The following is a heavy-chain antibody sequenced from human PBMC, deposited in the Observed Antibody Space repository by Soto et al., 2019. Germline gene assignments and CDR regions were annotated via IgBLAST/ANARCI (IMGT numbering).Heavy chain of an antibody. CDR1: GFTFSDYY. D-gene: IGHD2-8*01. V-gene: IGHV3-11*06. CDR3: ARAGFFRACPCTDNGDAFDF. CDR2: ISSSSSYT. J-gene: IGHJ3*01. Sequence: QVQLVESGGGLVKPGGSLRLSCAASGFTFSDYYMSWIRQAPGKGLEWVSYISSSSSYTNYADSVKGRFTISRDNAKNSLDMQMNCLSAEVKGVYDCARAGFFRACPCTDNGDAFDFWGQGTMVTVSS.